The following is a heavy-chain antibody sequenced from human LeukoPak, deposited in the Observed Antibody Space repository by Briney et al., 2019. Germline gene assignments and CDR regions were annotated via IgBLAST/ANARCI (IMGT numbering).Heavy chain of an antibody. CDR1: GLAFSDYW. CDR2: IKPDGGHQ. V-gene: IGHV3-7*03. CDR3: AKDMFGGNSAVDC. Sequence: LPGGSLRLSCAASGLAFSDYWMSWVRQAPGKGLEWVANIKPDGGHQNYVDSVKGRFTISRDNAKNSLYLQMNSLRAEDTAVYYCAKDMFGGNSAVDCWGQGTLVTVSS. D-gene: IGHD4-23*01. J-gene: IGHJ4*02.